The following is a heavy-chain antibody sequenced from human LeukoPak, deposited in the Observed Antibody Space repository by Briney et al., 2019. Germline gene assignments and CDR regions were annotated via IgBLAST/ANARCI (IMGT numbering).Heavy chain of an antibody. CDR1: GFTFTTYA. D-gene: IGHD3-22*01. V-gene: IGHV3-23*01. J-gene: IGHJ4*02. Sequence: GGSLRLSCAASGFTFTTYAMTWVRQPPGKGLEWVSGISGTGDTTSYADSVKGRFTISRDNSKNTLFLQMNSLRAEDTAIYYCAKASAFYFDTSGYPIPHYYDFWGQGTLVTVSA. CDR2: ISGTGDTT. CDR3: AKASAFYFDTSGYPIPHYYDF.